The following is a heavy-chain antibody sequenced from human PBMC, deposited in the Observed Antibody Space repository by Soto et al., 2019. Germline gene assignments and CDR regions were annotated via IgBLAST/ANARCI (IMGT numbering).Heavy chain of an antibody. Sequence: EVQLLESGGGLVQPGGSLRLSCAASGFTFSSYAMSWVRQAPGKGLEWVSAISGSGGSTYYADSVKGRFTISRDNSKNTLYLQMNSLRAKDTAVYYCAKDANYYGSGSYYTNYWGQGTLVTVSS. CDR2: ISGSGGST. CDR3: AKDANYYGSGSYYTNY. CDR1: GFTFSSYA. J-gene: IGHJ4*02. V-gene: IGHV3-23*01. D-gene: IGHD3-10*01.